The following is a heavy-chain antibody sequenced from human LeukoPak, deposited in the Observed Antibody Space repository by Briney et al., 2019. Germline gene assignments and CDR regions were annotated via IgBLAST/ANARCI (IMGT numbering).Heavy chain of an antibody. Sequence: SETLSLTCTVSGGSFTSGSYYWGWIRQPPGKGLEWIGSIYYSGTTYYNPSLKSRVTISVDTSKNQFSLKLSSVTAADTAVYYCARSRDYYGSGSQMDYWGQGTLVTVSS. J-gene: IGHJ4*02. CDR3: ARSRDYYGSGSQMDY. V-gene: IGHV4-39*07. D-gene: IGHD3-10*01. CDR1: GGSFTSGSYY. CDR2: IYYSGTT.